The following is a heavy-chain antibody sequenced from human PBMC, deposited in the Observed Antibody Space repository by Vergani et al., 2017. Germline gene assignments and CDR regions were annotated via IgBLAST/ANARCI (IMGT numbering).Heavy chain of an antibody. CDR3: ARLVEMATTELVYGMDV. CDR2: IIPIFGIA. D-gene: IGHD5-24*01. Sequence: QVQLVQSGAEVKKPGSSVKVSCKASGGTFSSYAISWVRQAPGQGLEWMGGIIPIFGIANYAQKFQGRVTLTADKSTSTAYMELSSLRSEDTAMYYCARLVEMATTELVYGMDVWGQGTTVTVSS. CDR1: GGTFSSYA. J-gene: IGHJ6*02. V-gene: IGHV1-69*17.